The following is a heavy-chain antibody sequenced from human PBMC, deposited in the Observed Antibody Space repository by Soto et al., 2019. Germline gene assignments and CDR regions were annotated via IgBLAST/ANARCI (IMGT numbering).Heavy chain of an antibody. CDR3: AKRTQLELLQLYYYGMDL. CDR2: ISGSGGST. J-gene: IGHJ6*02. D-gene: IGHD1-7*01. Sequence: GGSLRLSCAASGFTSSSYAMSWVRQAPGKGLEWVSAISGSGGSTHYADSVKGRFTISRDNSKNTLYLQMNSLRAEDTAVYFCAKRTQLELLQLYYYGMDLSGQGTTVTVSS. CDR1: GFTSSSYA. V-gene: IGHV3-23*01.